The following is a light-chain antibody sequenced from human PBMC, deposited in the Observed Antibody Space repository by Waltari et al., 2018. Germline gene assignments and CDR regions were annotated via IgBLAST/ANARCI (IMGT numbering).Light chain of an antibody. CDR1: SSDVGGYNY. J-gene: IGLJ3*02. CDR3: SSFTSSSTWV. CDR2: EVS. V-gene: IGLV2-14*03. Sequence: QSALTQPASVSGSPGQSITISCTATSSDVGGYNYVSWFQQHPGKAPKLMIYEVSNRPSGVSNRFSGSKSGNTASLTISGLQAEDEAAYYCSSFTSSSTWVFGGGSKLTVL.